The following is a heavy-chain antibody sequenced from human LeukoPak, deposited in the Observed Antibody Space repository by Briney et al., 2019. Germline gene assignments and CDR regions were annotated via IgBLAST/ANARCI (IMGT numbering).Heavy chain of an antibody. J-gene: IGHJ4*02. CDR3: ARDHNYAFDN. Sequence: GGYLRLYCTASGFPFIGYSMNWVRQAPGKGLEWISYIGISSGNTKYADSVKGRFTISADNAKNSLYLQMNSLRVEDTAVYYCARDHNYAFDNWGQGTLVSVSS. CDR1: GFPFIGYS. V-gene: IGHV3-48*04. CDR2: IGISSGNT. D-gene: IGHD5-18*01.